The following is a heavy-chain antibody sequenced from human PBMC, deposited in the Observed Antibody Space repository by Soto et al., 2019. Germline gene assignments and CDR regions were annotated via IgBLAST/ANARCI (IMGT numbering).Heavy chain of an antibody. D-gene: IGHD3-16*02. J-gene: IGHJ4*02. V-gene: IGHV3-23*01. CDR3: AKDSPGYVWGSYRLFDY. Sequence: EVQLLESGGGLVQPGGSLRLSCAASGFTFSSYAMSWVRQAPGKGLEWVSAISGSGGSTYYADSVKGRFTISRDNSKNTLYLQMNSMRAEDTAVYYCAKDSPGYVWGSYRLFDYWGQGTLVTVSS. CDR2: ISGSGGST. CDR1: GFTFSSYA.